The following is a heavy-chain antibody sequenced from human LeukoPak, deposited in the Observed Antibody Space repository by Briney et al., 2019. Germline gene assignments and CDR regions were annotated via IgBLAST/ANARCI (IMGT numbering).Heavy chain of an antibody. D-gene: IGHD6-13*01. Sequence: SETLSLTCTVSGGSISSSSYYWGWIRQPPGKGLEWIGSIYYSGSTYYNPSLKSRVTISVDTSKNQFSLKLSSVTAADTAVYYCARHLAAAGPVDYWGQGTLVTVSS. CDR3: ARHLAAAGPVDY. V-gene: IGHV4-39*01. CDR1: GGSISSSSYY. CDR2: IYYSGST. J-gene: IGHJ4*02.